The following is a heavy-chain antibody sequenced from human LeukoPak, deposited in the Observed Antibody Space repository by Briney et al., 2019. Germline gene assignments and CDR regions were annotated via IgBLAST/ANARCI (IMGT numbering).Heavy chain of an antibody. CDR3: AKDPRDCSSTSCYGSDY. CDR2: ISYDGSNK. CDR1: GFTFSSYG. D-gene: IGHD2-2*01. Sequence: GGSLRLSCAASGFTFSSYGMHWVRQAPGKGLEWVAVISYDGSNKYYADSVKGRFTIPRDNSKNTLYLQMNSLRAEDTAVYYCAKDPRDCSSTSCYGSDYWGQGTLVTVSS. J-gene: IGHJ4*02. V-gene: IGHV3-30*18.